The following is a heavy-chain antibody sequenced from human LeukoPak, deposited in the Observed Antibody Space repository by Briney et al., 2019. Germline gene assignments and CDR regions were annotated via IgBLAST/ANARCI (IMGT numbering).Heavy chain of an antibody. D-gene: IGHD6-19*01. CDR1: GGSISSSSYY. CDR3: ARGSSGWFGTFDY. V-gene: IGHV4-39*07. CDR2: IYYSGST. Sequence: SETLSLTCTVSGGSISSSSYYWGWIRQPPRKGLEWIGSIYYSGSTYYNPSLKSRVTISVDTSKNQFSLKLSSVTAADTAVYYCARGSSGWFGTFDYWGQGTLVTVSS. J-gene: IGHJ4*02.